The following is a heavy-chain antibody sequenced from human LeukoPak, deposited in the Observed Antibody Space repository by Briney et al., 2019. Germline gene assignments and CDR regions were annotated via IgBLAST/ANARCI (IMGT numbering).Heavy chain of an antibody. CDR1: GYTFTSYD. J-gene: IGHJ4*02. V-gene: IGHV1-2*06. D-gene: IGHD6-6*01. CDR2: INPNSGGT. CDR3: ARDPRSSSSGY. Sequence: ASVKVSCKASGYTFTSYDINWVRQAPGQGREWMGRINPNSGGTNYAQKFQGRVTMTRDTSISTAYMELSRLRSDDTAVYYCARDPRSSSSGYWGQGTLVTVSS.